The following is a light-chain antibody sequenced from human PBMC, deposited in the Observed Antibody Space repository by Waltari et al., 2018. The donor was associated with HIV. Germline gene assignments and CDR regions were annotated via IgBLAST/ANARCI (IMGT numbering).Light chain of an antibody. CDR3: NAFAGRRVV. J-gene: IGLJ2*01. CDR2: EVN. CDR1: SSDVGAYNY. Sequence: QSALTQPPSASGSPGQSVTISCTGTSSDVGAYNYVSWYQQNPCKAPKLQIWEVNKRPSGGPGLCSGYKAGNTAPLTVSELQAEDEADYYCNAFAGRRVVFGGGTKLTV. V-gene: IGLV2-8*01.